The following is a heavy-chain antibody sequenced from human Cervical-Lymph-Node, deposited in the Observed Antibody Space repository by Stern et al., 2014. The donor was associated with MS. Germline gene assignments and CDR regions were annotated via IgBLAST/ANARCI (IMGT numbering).Heavy chain of an antibody. J-gene: IGHJ4*01. Sequence: QLPLQESGSGLVKPSETLSLTCTVSGGSITNYYLSWIRQPPVKGLEWIGYIYYSGSTNYNPSLKSRVTISVDTSKNQFSLKLSSVTAADTAVYYCARDKGMFFLWGQGTLVTVSS. V-gene: IGHV4-59*01. CDR2: IYYSGST. CDR1: GGSITNYY. CDR3: ARDKGMFFL. D-gene: IGHD2/OR15-2a*01.